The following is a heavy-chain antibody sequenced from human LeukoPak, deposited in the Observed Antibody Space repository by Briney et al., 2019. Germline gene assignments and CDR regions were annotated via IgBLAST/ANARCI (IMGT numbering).Heavy chain of an antibody. Sequence: GGSLRLSCGASGFIFSKYGMHWVRQAPGKGREWVAFINDKGVDKNYADSVKGRFTISRDNSKNTLYLQMNSLTVEDTAVYFCSKDFGPWGVGATPHYWGQGTLVTVSS. CDR3: SKDFGPWGVGATPHY. D-gene: IGHD1-26*01. CDR1: GFIFSKYG. CDR2: INDKGVDK. J-gene: IGHJ4*02. V-gene: IGHV3-30*02.